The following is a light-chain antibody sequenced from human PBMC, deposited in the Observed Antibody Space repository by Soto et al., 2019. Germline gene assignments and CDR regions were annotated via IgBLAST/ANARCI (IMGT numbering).Light chain of an antibody. CDR2: GAS. CDR1: QSVSSSY. V-gene: IGKV3-20*01. J-gene: IGKJ2*01. CDR3: QQYGSSQYT. Sequence: EIVLTQSPCTLSMSPGERATLSCRASQSVSSSYLAWYQQKPGQAPRLLIYGASSRATGIPDRFSGSGSGTDFTLTISRLEPEDFAVYYCQQYGSSQYTFGQGTKLEIK.